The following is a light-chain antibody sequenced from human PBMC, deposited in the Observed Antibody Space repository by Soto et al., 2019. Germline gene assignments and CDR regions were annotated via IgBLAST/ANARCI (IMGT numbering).Light chain of an antibody. CDR1: SSDIGGYDY. J-gene: IGLJ3*02. V-gene: IGLV2-8*01. CDR2: EVS. Sequence: QSALTQPPSASGSPGQSVTISCTGTSSDIGGYDYVSWYQQHPGKTPKFMIYEVSKRPSGVPDRFSGSKSGNTASLTVSWLQAEDEADYYCVSYAGSNIWMFGGGTKVTVL. CDR3: VSYAGSNIWM.